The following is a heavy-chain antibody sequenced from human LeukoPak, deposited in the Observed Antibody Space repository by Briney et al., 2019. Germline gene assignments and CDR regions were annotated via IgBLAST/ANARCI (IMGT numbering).Heavy chain of an antibody. J-gene: IGHJ4*02. V-gene: IGHV3-7*04. Sequence: GGSLRLSCAASAFTFSSYWITWVRQAPGKGLEWVAIISHGGSKINYVDSVKGRFTVSRDNAKNSLYLQMNSLRAEDTAVYYCARAGSTGSVDYWGQGTQVTVSS. CDR3: ARAGSTGSVDY. CDR2: ISHGGSKI. CDR1: AFTFSSYW. D-gene: IGHD6-19*01.